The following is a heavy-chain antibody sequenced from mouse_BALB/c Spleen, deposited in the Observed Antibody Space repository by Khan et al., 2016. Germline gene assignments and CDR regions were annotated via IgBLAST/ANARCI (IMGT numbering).Heavy chain of an antibody. V-gene: IGHV3-6*02. Sequence: EVKLEESGPGLVKPSQSLSLTCSVTGYSITSGYYWNWIRQFPGNKLEWMGYISYDGSNNYNPSLKNRISITRDTSKNQFFLKLNSVTTEDTATYYCAITTVAMDYRGQGTSVTVSS. CDR2: ISYDGSN. D-gene: IGHD1-1*01. CDR3: AITTVAMDY. J-gene: IGHJ4*01. CDR1: GYSITSGYY.